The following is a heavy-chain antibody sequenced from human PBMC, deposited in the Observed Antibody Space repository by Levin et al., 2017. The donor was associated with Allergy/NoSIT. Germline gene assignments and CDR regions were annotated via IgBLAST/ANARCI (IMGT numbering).Heavy chain of an antibody. CDR1: GFSLSANVG. J-gene: IGHJ4*02. Sequence: ESGPTLVKPTQTLTLTCTFSGFSLSANVGVGWIRQPSGKALEFLALIYWGDDKRYSPSLKSRLTITKDTSENQVVLTMTNMDPVDTATYYCARRGNTGSGYYDYWGQGTLVTVSS. V-gene: IGHV2-5*02. CDR3: ARRGNTGSGYYDY. D-gene: IGHD3-10*01. CDR2: IYWGDDK.